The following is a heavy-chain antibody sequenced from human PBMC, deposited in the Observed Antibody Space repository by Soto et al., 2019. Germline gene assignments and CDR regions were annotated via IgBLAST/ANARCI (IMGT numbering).Heavy chain of an antibody. CDR1: GGTFSSYA. CDR3: ARDRDYYDSSGYSDAFDI. J-gene: IGHJ3*02. CDR2: IIPIFGTA. Sequence: SVKVSCKASGGTFSSYAISWVRQAPGQGLEWMGGIIPIFGTASYAQKFQGRVAITADESTSTAYMELSSLRSEDTAVYYCARDRDYYDSSGYSDAFDIWGQGTMVTVSS. D-gene: IGHD3-22*01. V-gene: IGHV1-69*13.